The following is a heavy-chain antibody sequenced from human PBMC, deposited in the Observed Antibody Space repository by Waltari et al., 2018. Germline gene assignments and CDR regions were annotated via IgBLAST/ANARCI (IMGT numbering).Heavy chain of an antibody. CDR1: GGSISSSSYY. CDR2: IYYSGST. Sequence: QLQLQESGPGLVKPSETLSLTCTVSGGSISSSSYYWGWIRQPPGKGLEWIGSIYYSGSTYYNPSRKSRVTISVDTSKNQFSLKLSSVTAADTAVYYCARLEDIVATSDYWGQGTLVTVSS. CDR3: ARLEDIVATSDY. V-gene: IGHV4-39*01. D-gene: IGHD5-12*01. J-gene: IGHJ4*02.